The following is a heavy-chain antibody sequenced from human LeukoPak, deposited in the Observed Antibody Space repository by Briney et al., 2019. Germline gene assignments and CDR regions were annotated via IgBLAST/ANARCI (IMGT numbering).Heavy chain of an antibody. V-gene: IGHV3-33*01. Sequence: PGGSLRLSCEASGFAFNTYAMHWVRQAPGKGLEWVTLIWHDGSHKFYIDSVRGRFTISRDNSKNTVYLQMNGLRAEDTAVYYCAREIFGSGSYTDYWGQGTLVAVSS. J-gene: IGHJ4*02. CDR1: GFAFNTYA. CDR3: AREIFGSGSYTDY. D-gene: IGHD3-10*01. CDR2: IWHDGSHK.